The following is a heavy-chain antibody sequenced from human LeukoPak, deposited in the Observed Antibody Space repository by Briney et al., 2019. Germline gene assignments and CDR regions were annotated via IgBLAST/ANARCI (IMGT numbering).Heavy chain of an antibody. CDR1: GYTFTGYY. J-gene: IGHJ4*02. V-gene: IGHV1-2*02. D-gene: IGHD6-13*01. Sequence: ASVKVSCKASGYTFTGYYMHWVRQAPGQGLEWMGWINPNGGGTNYAQKFQGRVTMTRDTSISTAYMELSRLRSDDTAVYYCARRKAVAKYYFDYWGQGTLVTVSS. CDR2: INPNGGGT. CDR3: ARRKAVAKYYFDY.